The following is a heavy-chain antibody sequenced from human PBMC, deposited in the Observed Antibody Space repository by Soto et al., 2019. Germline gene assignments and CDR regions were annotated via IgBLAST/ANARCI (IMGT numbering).Heavy chain of an antibody. Sequence: QVQLVESGGGVVQPGRSLRLSCAGSGFTFSNYGLPWVRKAPGKGLEWLAVIPYDGSHKYYADSVKGRFTISRDNSNNMLYLQMDSLRAEDTAVYYCAKDGAPRYCSRSSCHPAGAYWGQGTLVTVSS. J-gene: IGHJ4*02. CDR1: GFTFSNYG. CDR2: IPYDGSHK. V-gene: IGHV3-30*18. D-gene: IGHD2-15*01. CDR3: AKDGAPRYCSRSSCHPAGAY.